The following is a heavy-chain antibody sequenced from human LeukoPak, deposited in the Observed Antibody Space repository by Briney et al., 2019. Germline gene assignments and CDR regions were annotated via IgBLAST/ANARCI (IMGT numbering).Heavy chain of an antibody. CDR1: GFTFSSYA. V-gene: IGHV3-23*01. CDR3: AKRYCSGGSCPAKGEYYFDH. J-gene: IGHJ4*02. Sequence: GGSLRLSCAASGFTFSSYAMNWVRQAPGKGLEWVSVISRSSGSAYYADSVKGRFTISRDNSKNTLYLQMNSLRAEDTAVYYCAKRYCSGGSCPAKGEYYFDHWGQGTLVTVSS. D-gene: IGHD2-15*01. CDR2: ISRSSGSA.